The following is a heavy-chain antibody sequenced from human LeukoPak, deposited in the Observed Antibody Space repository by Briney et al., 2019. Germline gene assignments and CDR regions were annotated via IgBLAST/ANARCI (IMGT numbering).Heavy chain of an antibody. V-gene: IGHV3-11*06. J-gene: IGHJ4*02. CDR2: ISSSSSYT. Sequence: GGSLRLSCAASGFTFSDYYMSWIRQAPGKGLEGVSYISSSSSYTNYADSVEGRFTISRDNAKNSLYLQMNSLRAEDTAVYYCASGWFGEGNYWGQGTLVTVSS. CDR3: ASGWFGEGNY. D-gene: IGHD3-10*01. CDR1: GFTFSDYY.